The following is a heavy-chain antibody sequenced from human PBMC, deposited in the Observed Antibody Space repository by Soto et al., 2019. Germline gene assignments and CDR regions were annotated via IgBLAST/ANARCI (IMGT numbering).Heavy chain of an antibody. D-gene: IGHD4-4*01. CDR3: STERGLQYVQNWFDP. V-gene: IGHV1-24*01. Sequence: AAVKVSCKDSVYTLNELSMHWVRQAPGKGIEWMGGFDHEDGETIYAQKFQGRVTMTEDTSTDTAYMELSILRSEDTAVYYCSTERGLQYVQNWFDPWGQGTLVTVSS. J-gene: IGHJ5*02. CDR1: VYTLNELS. CDR2: FDHEDGET.